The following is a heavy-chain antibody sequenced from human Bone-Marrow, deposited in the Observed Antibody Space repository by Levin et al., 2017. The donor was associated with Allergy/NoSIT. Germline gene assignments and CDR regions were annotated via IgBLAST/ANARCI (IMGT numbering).Heavy chain of an antibody. Sequence: GESLKISCAASGFTFSSYAMHWVRQAPGKGLEWVAVISYDGSNKYYADSVKGRFTISRDNSKNTLYLQMNSLRAEDTAVYYCARDRGKMATSMPIYYFDYWGQGTLVTVSS. CDR2: ISYDGSNK. J-gene: IGHJ4*02. V-gene: IGHV3-30-3*01. CDR3: ARDRGKMATSMPIYYFDY. D-gene: IGHD5-24*01. CDR1: GFTFSSYA.